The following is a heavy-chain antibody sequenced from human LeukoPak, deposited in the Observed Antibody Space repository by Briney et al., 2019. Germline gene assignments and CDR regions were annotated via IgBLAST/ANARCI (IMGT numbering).Heavy chain of an antibody. CDR3: ARVRSLYDILTGYRPDYFDY. CDR2: IYTSGST. J-gene: IGHJ4*02. D-gene: IGHD3-9*01. CDR1: GGSISSYY. V-gene: IGHV4-4*07. Sequence: SETLSLTCTVSGGSISSYYWSWIRQPAGKGLEWIGRIYTSGSTNYNPSLKSRVTMSVDTSKNQFSLKLSSVTAADTAVYYCARVRSLYDILTGYRPDYFDYWGQGTLVTVSS.